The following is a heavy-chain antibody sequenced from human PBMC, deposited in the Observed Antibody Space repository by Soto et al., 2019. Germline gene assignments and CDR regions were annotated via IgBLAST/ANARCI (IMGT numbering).Heavy chain of an antibody. J-gene: IGHJ6*02. CDR1: GYTFTSYG. CDR2: ISAYNGNT. CDR3: ARDLGFWGVLRYFDWLSKPHSVYYYGMDV. Sequence: ASVKVSCKASGYTFTSYGISWVRQAPGQGLEWMEWISAYNGNTNYAQKLQGRVTMTTDTSTSTAYMELRSLRSDDTAVYYWARDLGFWGVLRYFDWLSKPHSVYYYGMDVWGQGTTVTVSS. V-gene: IGHV1-18*01. D-gene: IGHD3-9*01.